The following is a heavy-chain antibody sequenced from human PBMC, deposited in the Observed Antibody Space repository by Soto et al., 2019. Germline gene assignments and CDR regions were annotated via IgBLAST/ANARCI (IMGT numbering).Heavy chain of an antibody. CDR1: GGSFSGYY. J-gene: IGHJ3*02. D-gene: IGHD2-8*01. Sequence: SETLSLTCAVYGGSFSGYYWSWIRQPPGKGLEWIGEINHSGSTNYNPSLKSRVTISVDTSKNQFSLKLSSVTAADTAVYYCACEYDKKVMVYWSNGGIDIWGQGTMVTVSS. CDR3: ACEYDKKVMVYWSNGGIDI. V-gene: IGHV4-34*01. CDR2: INHSGST.